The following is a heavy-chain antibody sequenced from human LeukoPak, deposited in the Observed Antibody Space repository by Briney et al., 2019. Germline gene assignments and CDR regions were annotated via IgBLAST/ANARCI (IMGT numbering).Heavy chain of an antibody. CDR1: GDSVSSDSYY. V-gene: IGHV4-61*01. CDR3: ARSHYYDSSGSHNNWFDP. D-gene: IGHD3-22*01. CDR2: IYYSVTT. Sequence: PSETLSLTCTVSGDSVSSDSYYWSWIRQPPGKGLEWIGYIYYSVTTNYNPSLKSRVTISIDTSKNQFSLKLSSVTAADTAVYYCARSHYYDSSGSHNNWFDPWGQGTLVTVSS. J-gene: IGHJ5*02.